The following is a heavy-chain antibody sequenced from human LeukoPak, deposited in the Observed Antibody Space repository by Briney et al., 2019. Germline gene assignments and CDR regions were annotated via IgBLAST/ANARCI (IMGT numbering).Heavy chain of an antibody. CDR1: SYSISSDYY. CDR3: ATTSGYRNYYYYYIDV. D-gene: IGHD3-22*01. Sequence: SETLSLTXTVSSYSISSDYYWGWIRQPPGKVLECIASINHSGKTYYNPSLKSRVTMSVDGSKNQFSLTLASVTAADTAVYYCATTSGYRNYYYYYIDVWGKGTTVTVSS. CDR2: INHSGKT. V-gene: IGHV4-38-2*02. J-gene: IGHJ6*03.